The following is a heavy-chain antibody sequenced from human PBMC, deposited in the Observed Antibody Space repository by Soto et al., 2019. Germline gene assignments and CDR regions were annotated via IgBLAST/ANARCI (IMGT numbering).Heavy chain of an antibody. Sequence: SETLSLTCTVSGGSISSGGYYWSWIRQHPGKGLEWIGCIYYSGSTYYNPSLKSRVTISVDTSKNQFSLKLSSVTAADTAVYYCARELGITVPETGWFDPWGQGTLVTVSS. CDR2: IYYSGST. CDR3: ARELGITVPETGWFDP. V-gene: IGHV4-31*03. D-gene: IGHD6-19*01. J-gene: IGHJ5*02. CDR1: GGSISSGGYY.